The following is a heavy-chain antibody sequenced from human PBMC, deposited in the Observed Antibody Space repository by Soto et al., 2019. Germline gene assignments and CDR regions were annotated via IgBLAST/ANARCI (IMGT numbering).Heavy chain of an antibody. V-gene: IGHV3-48*02. CDR2: ISSSSSTI. J-gene: IGHJ6*02. D-gene: IGHD3-16*01. CDR3: AREGCLSQHYYSSYGIDV. CDR1: GFTFSSYS. Sequence: GESLRHSKAASGFTFSSYSMNWVRQAPGKGLEWVSYISSSSSTIYYADSVKGRFTISRDNAKNSLYLQMNSLRDEDTAVYDCAREGCLSQHYYSSYGIDVWCPGPTVSVSS.